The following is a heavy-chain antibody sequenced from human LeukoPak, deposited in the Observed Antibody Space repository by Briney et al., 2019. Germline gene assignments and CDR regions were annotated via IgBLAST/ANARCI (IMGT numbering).Heavy chain of an antibody. D-gene: IGHD3-16*01. Sequence: PGGSLRLSCAASGFTFSRYSMNWVRQAPGKGLEWVSSMSVSSGLIYYADSVKGRFTVSRDNAKNSLYLQMNSLRADDTAVYYCAREFEGSASXAGYXXRGTLVTVSS. V-gene: IGHV3-21*01. J-gene: IGHJ4*02. CDR2: MSVSSGLI. CDR3: AREFEGSASXAGY. CDR1: GFTFSRYS.